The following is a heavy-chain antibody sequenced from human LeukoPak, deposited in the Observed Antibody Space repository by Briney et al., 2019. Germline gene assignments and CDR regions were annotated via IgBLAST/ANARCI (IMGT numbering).Heavy chain of an antibody. CDR3: AREGKRRITGTRGAFDI. V-gene: IGHV1-69*05. CDR1: GGTFSSYA. D-gene: IGHD1-7*01. J-gene: IGHJ3*02. Sequence: SVKVSCKASGGTFSSYAISWVRQAPGQGLEWMGGIIPIFGTANYAQKFQGRVTITTDESTSTAYMELSSLRSEDTAVYYCAREGKRRITGTRGAFDIWGQRTMVTVSS. CDR2: IIPIFGTA.